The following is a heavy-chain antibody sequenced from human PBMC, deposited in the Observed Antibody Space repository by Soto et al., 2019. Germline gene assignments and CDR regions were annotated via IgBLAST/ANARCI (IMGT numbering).Heavy chain of an antibody. V-gene: IGHV3-53*01. J-gene: IGHJ4*02. CDR2: IYSGGST. CDR3: ARNPTTRLAAAGTGGGNDY. CDR1: GFTVSSNY. Sequence: GGSLRLSCAASGFTVSSNYMSWVRQAPGKGLEWVSVIYSGGSTYYADSVKGRFTISRDNSKNTLYLQMNSLRAEDTAVYYCARNPTTRLAAAGTGGGNDYWGQGTLVTVSS. D-gene: IGHD6-13*01.